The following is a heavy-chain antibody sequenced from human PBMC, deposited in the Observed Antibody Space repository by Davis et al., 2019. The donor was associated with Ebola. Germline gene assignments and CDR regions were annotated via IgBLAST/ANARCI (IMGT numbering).Heavy chain of an antibody. Sequence: GESLKISCAGSGFTFSTYAMTWVRQAPGKGLEWVSRISGSGGDPHYADSVKGRFTISRDNAKSTLYLQMNSLRAEDTAVYYCAKAPEGGTSPNYWGQGTLVTVSS. V-gene: IGHV3-23*01. CDR3: AKAPEGGTSPNY. CDR2: ISGSGGDP. J-gene: IGHJ4*02. D-gene: IGHD1-14*01. CDR1: GFTFSTYA.